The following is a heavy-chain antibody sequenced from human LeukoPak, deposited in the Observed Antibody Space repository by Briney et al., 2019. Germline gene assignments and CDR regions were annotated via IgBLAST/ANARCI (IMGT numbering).Heavy chain of an antibody. Sequence: RGSLRLSCAASGFTFSDYYMSWIRQAPGKGLEWVSYISSSGSIIYYADSVKGRFTISRDNAKNSLYLQMNSLRAEDTAVYYCARVAPGYYDSSGYSWFDYWGQGTLVTVSS. CDR2: ISSSGSII. V-gene: IGHV3-11*01. CDR1: GFTFSDYY. D-gene: IGHD3-22*01. J-gene: IGHJ4*02. CDR3: ARVAPGYYDSSGYSWFDY.